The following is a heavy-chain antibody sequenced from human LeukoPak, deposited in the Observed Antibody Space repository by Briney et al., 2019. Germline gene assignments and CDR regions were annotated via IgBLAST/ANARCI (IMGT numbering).Heavy chain of an antibody. CDR2: IRSKANSYAT. CDR3: TRLRGGGYGMDV. V-gene: IGHV3-73*01. CDR1: GFTFSGSA. D-gene: IGHD3-10*01. J-gene: IGHJ6*02. Sequence: GGSLRLSCAASGFTFSGSAMHWVRQASEKGLEWVGRIRSKANSYATAYAASVKGRFTISRDDSKNTAYLQMNSLKTEDTAVYYCTRLRGGGYGMDVWGQGTTVTVSS.